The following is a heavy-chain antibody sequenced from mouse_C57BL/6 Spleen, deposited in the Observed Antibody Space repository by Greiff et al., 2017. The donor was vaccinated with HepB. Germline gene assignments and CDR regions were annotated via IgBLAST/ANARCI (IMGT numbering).Heavy chain of an antibody. Sequence: EVMLVESGGGLVKPGGSLKLSCAASGFTFSSYAMFWVRQTPEKRLEWVATISDGGSYTYYPDNVKGRFTISRDNAKINLYLQLIHLKSEDTAMYYGARYPYRFAYWGQGTLVTVSA. J-gene: IGHJ3*01. D-gene: IGHD6-5*01. V-gene: IGHV5-4*03. CDR3: ARYPYRFAY. CDR2: ISDGGSYT. CDR1: GFTFSSYA.